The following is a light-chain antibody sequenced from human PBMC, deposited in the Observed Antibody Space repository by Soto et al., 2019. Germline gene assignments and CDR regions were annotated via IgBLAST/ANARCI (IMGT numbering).Light chain of an antibody. CDR2: DAS. V-gene: IGLV2-14*01. CDR1: TSDVGDYNL. Sequence: QSVLTQPASVSGSPGQSIAISCTGATSDVGDYNLVSWYQQHPGKAPKLMIYDASNRPSGISDRFSASKSGNTASLTISGLQAEDEADYYCSSYTSSNTLYVFGTGTKVTVL. J-gene: IGLJ1*01. CDR3: SSYTSSNTLYV.